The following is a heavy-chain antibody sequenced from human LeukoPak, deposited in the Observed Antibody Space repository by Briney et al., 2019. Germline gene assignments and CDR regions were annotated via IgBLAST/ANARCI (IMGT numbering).Heavy chain of an antibody. D-gene: IGHD6-13*01. CDR2: ISSSSSYI. J-gene: IGHJ4*02. Sequence: GGSLRLSCVASGFTFSSYNMNWVRQAPGKGLEWVSSISSSSSYIYYADSVKGRFTISRDNAKNSLYLQMNSLRAEDTAVYYCARVPLYTRSYYFDYWGQGTLVTVSS. CDR3: ARVPLYTRSYYFDY. V-gene: IGHV3-21*01. CDR1: GFTFSSYN.